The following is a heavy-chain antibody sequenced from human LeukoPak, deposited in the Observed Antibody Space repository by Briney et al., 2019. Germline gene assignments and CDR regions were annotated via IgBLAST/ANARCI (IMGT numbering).Heavy chain of an antibody. Sequence: GGSLRLSCAASGFTFSSYSMNWVRQAPGKGLEWVSYISSSSSTIYYADSVKGRFTISRDNAKNSLYLQMNSLRAEDTAVYYCARVLYCTNGVCPSGYYYYYMDVWGKGTTVTVSS. V-gene: IGHV3-48*01. D-gene: IGHD2-8*01. CDR2: ISSSSSTI. CDR3: ARVLYCTNGVCPSGYYYYYMDV. CDR1: GFTFSSYS. J-gene: IGHJ6*03.